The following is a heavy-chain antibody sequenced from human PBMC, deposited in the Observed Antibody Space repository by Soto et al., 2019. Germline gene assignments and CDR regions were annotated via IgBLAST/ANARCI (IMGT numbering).Heavy chain of an antibody. CDR3: AGGTSAPRRGHYYYYYSMDV. J-gene: IGHJ6*02. Sequence: SETLSLTCTVSGGSIGSFYWSWIRQSPGKGLEWIGYVYNSGTSNYNPSLKSRLTMSVGTSKNQFSLKLSSVTAADTAVYYCAGGTSAPRRGHYYYYYSMDVWGQGTSVTVSS. CDR1: GGSIGSFY. D-gene: IGHD6-6*01. V-gene: IGHV4-59*01. CDR2: VYNSGTS.